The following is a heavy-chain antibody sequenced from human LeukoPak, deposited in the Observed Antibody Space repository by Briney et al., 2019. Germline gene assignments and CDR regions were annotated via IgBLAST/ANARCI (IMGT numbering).Heavy chain of an antibody. D-gene: IGHD3-9*01. V-gene: IGHV4-59*02. CDR3: ARIGGGYDILTGYYYYYGMDV. CDR2: IYYSGST. CDR1: GGSDSIYY. Sequence: SETLSLTRTVSGGSDSIYYWSCVRQPPGKGLEWVGYIYYSGSTKYNPSLKSRVTISVDTSKNQFSLKLSSVTAADTAVYYCARIGGGYDILTGYYYYYGMDVWGQGTTVTVSS. J-gene: IGHJ6*02.